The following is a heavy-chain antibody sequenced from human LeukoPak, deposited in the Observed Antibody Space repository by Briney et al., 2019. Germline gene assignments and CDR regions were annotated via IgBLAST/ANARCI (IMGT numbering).Heavy chain of an antibody. Sequence: GGTLRLSCAASGFPISTNGMSWVRQAPGKGLEWVSGIVGGDGGTYYADSVKGRFIISRDNSKNTLYVQMNSLRAEDTAVYYCARGALYYMDVWGKGTTVTISS. CDR3: ARGALYYMDV. V-gene: IGHV3-23*01. CDR2: IVGGDGGT. CDR1: GFPISTNG. J-gene: IGHJ6*03.